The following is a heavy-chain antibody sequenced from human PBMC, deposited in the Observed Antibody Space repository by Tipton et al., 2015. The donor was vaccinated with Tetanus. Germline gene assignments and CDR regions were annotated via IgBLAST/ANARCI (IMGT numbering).Heavy chain of an antibody. CDR3: ARRVTMPSAPSRYFDY. D-gene: IGHD4/OR15-4a*01. CDR1: GGSVSSGSYY. V-gene: IGHV4-61*01. CDR2: IYYSGST. J-gene: IGHJ4*02. Sequence: GLVKPSETLSLTCTVSGGSVSSGSYYWSWIRQPPGKGLEWIGYIYYSGSTNYNPSLKSRVTISVDTSKNQFSLKLSSVTAADTALYYCARRVTMPSAPSRYFDYWGQGTLVTVSS.